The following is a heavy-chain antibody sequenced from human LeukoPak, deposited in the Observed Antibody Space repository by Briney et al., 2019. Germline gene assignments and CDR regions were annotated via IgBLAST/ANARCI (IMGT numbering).Heavy chain of an antibody. CDR2: ISYDGSNK. J-gene: IGHJ6*04. V-gene: IGHV3-30*04. Sequence: GGSLRLSCAASGFTFSSYAMHWVRQAPGKGLEWVAVISYDGSNKYYADSVKARFTISRDNSKNTLYLQMNSLRAEDTAVYYCAELGITMIGGVWGKGTTVTISS. D-gene: IGHD3-10*02. CDR3: AELGITMIGGV. CDR1: GFTFSSYA.